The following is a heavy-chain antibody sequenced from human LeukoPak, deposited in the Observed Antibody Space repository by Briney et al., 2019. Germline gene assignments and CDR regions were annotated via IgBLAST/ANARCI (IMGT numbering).Heavy chain of an antibody. V-gene: IGHV4-39*01. D-gene: IGHD4-17*01. CDR1: GDSISRSSYY. CDR2: IFYSGST. Sequence: SETLSLTCTVSGDSISRSSYYWGWIRQPPGKGLEWIGSIFYSGSTYYNPSLKSQVTISVDTSKNQFSLKLSSVAAADTAVYYCGRATTVIDYWGQGTLVTVSS. CDR3: GRATTVIDY. J-gene: IGHJ4*02.